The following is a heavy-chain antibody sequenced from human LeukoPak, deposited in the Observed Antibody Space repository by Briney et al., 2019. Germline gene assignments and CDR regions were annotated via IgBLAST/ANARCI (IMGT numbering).Heavy chain of an antibody. Sequence: PSETLSLTCAVYGGSFSDHYWNWIHQPPGKGLEWIGEINHSGTTNYNASLKSRVTISVDTSKNHFSLKLNSMTAAVTAVYYCARKASHFSYGLRAIDYWGQGNLVTVSS. J-gene: IGHJ4*02. CDR1: GGSFSDHY. CDR2: INHSGTT. CDR3: ARKASHFSYGLRAIDY. D-gene: IGHD5-18*01. V-gene: IGHV4-34*01.